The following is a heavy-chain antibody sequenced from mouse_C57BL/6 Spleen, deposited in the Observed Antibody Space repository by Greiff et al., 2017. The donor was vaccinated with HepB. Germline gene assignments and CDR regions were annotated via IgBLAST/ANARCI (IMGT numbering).Heavy chain of an antibody. D-gene: IGHD3-2*02. Sequence: QVHVKQSGAELVKPGASVKISCKASGYAFSSYWMNWVKQRPGKGLEWIGQIYPGDGDTNYNGKFKGKATLTADKSSSTAYMQLSSLTSEDSAVYFCARGGQLRPFAYWGQGTLVTVSA. J-gene: IGHJ3*01. V-gene: IGHV1-80*01. CDR2: IYPGDGDT. CDR1: GYAFSSYW. CDR3: ARGGQLRPFAY.